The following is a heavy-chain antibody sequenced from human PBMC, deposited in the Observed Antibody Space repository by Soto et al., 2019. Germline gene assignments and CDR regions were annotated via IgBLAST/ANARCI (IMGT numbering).Heavy chain of an antibody. V-gene: IGHV3-23*01. J-gene: IGHJ4*02. CDR2: ISGSGGST. CDR3: AKDREGLRYFDWSYFDY. CDR1: VFTFISYA. Sequence: GWSLRLSCASSVFTFISYAMSWVRQAPGKGLEWVSAISGSGGSTYYADSVKGRFTISRDNSKNTLYLQMNSLRAEDTAVYYCAKDREGLRYFDWSYFDYWGQGTLVTVSS. D-gene: IGHD3-9*01.